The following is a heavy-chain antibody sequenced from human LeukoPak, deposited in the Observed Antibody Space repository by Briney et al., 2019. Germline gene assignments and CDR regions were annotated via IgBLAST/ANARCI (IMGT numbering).Heavy chain of an antibody. J-gene: IGHJ3*02. CDR2: ISSSSSYI. Sequence: KTGGSLRLSCAASGFTFSSYSMNWVRQAPGKGLEWVSSISSSSSYIYYAVSVKGRFTISRDNAKNSLYPQMNSLRAEDTAVYYCASGQWQIDAFDIWGQGTMVTVSS. D-gene: IGHD6-19*01. CDR1: GFTFSSYS. CDR3: ASGQWQIDAFDI. V-gene: IGHV3-21*01.